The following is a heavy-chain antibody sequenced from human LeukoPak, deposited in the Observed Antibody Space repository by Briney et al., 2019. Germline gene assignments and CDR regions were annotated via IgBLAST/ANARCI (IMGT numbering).Heavy chain of an antibody. CDR1: GGSISSSSYY. CDR2: IYYSGST. D-gene: IGHD3-16*01. J-gene: IGHJ4*02. Sequence: SETLSLTCTVSGGSISSSSYYWGWIRQPPGKGLEWIGSIYYSGSTYYNPSLKSRVTISVDTSKNQFSLKLSSVTAADTAVYYCARPGDLDYWGQGTLVTVSS. CDR3: ARPGDLDY. V-gene: IGHV4-39*01.